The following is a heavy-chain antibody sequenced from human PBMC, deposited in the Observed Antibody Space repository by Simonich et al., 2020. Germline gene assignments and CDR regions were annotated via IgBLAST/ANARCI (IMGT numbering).Heavy chain of an antibody. CDR1: GFTVSSYA. D-gene: IGHD7-27*01. CDR2: ISYEGSNT. CDR3: ATDQTGDHRAFDI. J-gene: IGHJ3*02. V-gene: IGHV3-30*07. Sequence: QVQLVESGGGVVQPGRSLRLSCAASGFTVSSYAMHWFRQAPGKGQGWVQVISYEGSNTYYADSVKGRFTISRDNSKNTLYLQMNSLRAEDTAVYYCATDQTGDHRAFDIWGQGTMVTVSS.